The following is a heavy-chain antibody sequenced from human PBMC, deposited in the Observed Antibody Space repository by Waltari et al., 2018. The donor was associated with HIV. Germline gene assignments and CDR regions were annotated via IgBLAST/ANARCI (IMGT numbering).Heavy chain of an antibody. D-gene: IGHD2-21*02. J-gene: IGHJ6*02. CDR1: GFTVSSNY. Sequence: EVQLVESGGGLVQPGGSLRLSCAASGFTVSSNYMSWVRQAPGKGLEWVSVIYSGGSTYYAASVKGRFTISRDNSKNTLYLQMNSLRAEDTAVYYCASIAYCGGDCYPRGMDVWGQGTTVTVSS. CDR2: IYSGGST. CDR3: ASIAYCGGDCYPRGMDV. V-gene: IGHV3-66*01.